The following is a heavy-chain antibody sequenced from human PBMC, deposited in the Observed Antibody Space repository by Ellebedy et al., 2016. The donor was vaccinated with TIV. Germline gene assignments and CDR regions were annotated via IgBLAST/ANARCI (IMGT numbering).Heavy chain of an antibody. V-gene: IGHV3-7*04. CDR1: GFTLSNYW. CDR3: EGGSGFLFDI. Sequence: PGGSLRLSCAASGFTLSNYWMTWVRQAPGKGPEWVANIKQDGSEIYYVDSVKGRFAISRDKPKNVLYLQMNSLRAEDTALYFFEGGSGFLFDIWGQGTMVTVSS. CDR2: IKQDGSEI. D-gene: IGHD3-22*01. J-gene: IGHJ3*02.